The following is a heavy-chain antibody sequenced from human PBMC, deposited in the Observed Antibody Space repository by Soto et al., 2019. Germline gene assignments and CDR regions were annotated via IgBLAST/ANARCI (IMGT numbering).Heavy chain of an antibody. CDR1: GGSFSGYY. D-gene: IGHD6-19*01. Sequence: QVQLQQWGAGLLKPSETLSLTCVVYGGSFSGYYWSWIRQPPGKGLEWIGEINHSGSTNYNPSLKSRVNISVDTSKNQFSLKLSSVTAADTAVSYCARGTRGYSSGWYYYWGQGTLVTVSS. V-gene: IGHV4-34*01. CDR2: INHSGST. CDR3: ARGTRGYSSGWYYY. J-gene: IGHJ4*02.